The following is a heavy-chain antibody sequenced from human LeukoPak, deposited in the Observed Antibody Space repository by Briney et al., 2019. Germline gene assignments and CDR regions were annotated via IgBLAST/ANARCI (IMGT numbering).Heavy chain of an antibody. Sequence: PGGSLRLSCAASGFTFSSYWMSWVRQAPGKGLEWVANIKQDGSEKYYVDSVKGRFTISRDNAKNSLYLQMNSLRAEYTAVYYCARGERTYYDFWSGRKGLYYFDYWGQGTLVTVSS. J-gene: IGHJ4*02. D-gene: IGHD3-3*01. CDR1: GFTFSSYW. CDR3: ARGERTYYDFWSGRKGLYYFDY. CDR2: IKQDGSEK. V-gene: IGHV3-7*01.